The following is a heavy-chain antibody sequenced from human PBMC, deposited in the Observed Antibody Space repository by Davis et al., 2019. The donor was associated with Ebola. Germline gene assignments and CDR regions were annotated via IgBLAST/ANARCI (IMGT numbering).Heavy chain of an antibody. J-gene: IGHJ4*02. D-gene: IGHD3-22*01. Sequence: ASVKVSCKVSGYTLTELSMHWVRQAPGQGLEWMGIINPSGGSTSYAQKFQGRVTMTRDTSTSTVYMELSSLRSEDTAVYYCARGYYELDYWGQGTLVTVSS. V-gene: IGHV1-46*01. CDR3: ARGYYELDY. CDR2: INPSGGST. CDR1: GYTLTELS.